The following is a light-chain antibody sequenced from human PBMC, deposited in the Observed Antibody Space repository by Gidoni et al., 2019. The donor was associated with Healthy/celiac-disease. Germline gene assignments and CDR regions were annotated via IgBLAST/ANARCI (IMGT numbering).Light chain of an antibody. V-gene: IGKV2-30*02. CDR1: QSLVHSDGNTY. Sequence: DVVMTQSPLSLPVTLGQPASISCRSSQSLVHSDGNTYLNWFQQRPGQSPRRLIYKVSNRDSGVPDRFSGSGSGTDFTLKISRVEAEDDGVYYCMQGTHWPPVTFGPGTKVDIK. J-gene: IGKJ3*01. CDR3: MQGTHWPPVT. CDR2: KVS.